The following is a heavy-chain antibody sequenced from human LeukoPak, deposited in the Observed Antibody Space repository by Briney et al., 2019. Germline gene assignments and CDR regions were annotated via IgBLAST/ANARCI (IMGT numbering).Heavy chain of an antibody. V-gene: IGHV3-7*01. CDR2: IKQDGSEK. Sequence: GGSLRLSCAASGFTFSSYWMSWVRQAPGKGLEWVANIKQDGSEKYYVDSVKGRFTISRDNAKNSLYLQMDSLTAEDTAVYYCARPMTPVSYYYYYHMDVWGKGTAVTVSS. J-gene: IGHJ6*03. CDR3: ARPMTPVSYYYYYHMDV. CDR1: GFTFSSYW. D-gene: IGHD4-17*01.